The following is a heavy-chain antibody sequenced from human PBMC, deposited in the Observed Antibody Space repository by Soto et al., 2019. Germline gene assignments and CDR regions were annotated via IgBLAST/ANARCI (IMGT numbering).Heavy chain of an antibody. CDR2: INPSGGST. Sequence: ASVKVSCKASGYTFTSYYMHWVRQAPGQGLEWMGIINPSGGSTSYAQKFQGRVTMTRDTSTSTVYMELSSLRSEDTAVYYCARLGYCSSTSCYEAKYDAFDIWGQGTMVTVSS. D-gene: IGHD2-2*01. CDR1: GYTFTSYY. V-gene: IGHV1-46*03. J-gene: IGHJ3*02. CDR3: ARLGYCSSTSCYEAKYDAFDI.